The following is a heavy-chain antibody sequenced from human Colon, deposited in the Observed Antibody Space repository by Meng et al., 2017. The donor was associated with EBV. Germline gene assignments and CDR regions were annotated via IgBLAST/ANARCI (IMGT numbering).Heavy chain of an antibody. Sequence: QVPSQGSGPGLVQPSQNLSLTCAVSGGSITSCGYYWTWIRQPPGKGLEWIGYIFYTGSTYYNPSLKSRVTISLDTSKNQFSLKLSSVTAADTAVYYCARDQIGGDGWFDPWGRGTLVTVSS. CDR3: ARDQIGGDGWFDP. CDR1: GGSITSCGYY. J-gene: IGHJ5*02. V-gene: IGHV4-30-4*01. D-gene: IGHD3-10*01. CDR2: IFYTGST.